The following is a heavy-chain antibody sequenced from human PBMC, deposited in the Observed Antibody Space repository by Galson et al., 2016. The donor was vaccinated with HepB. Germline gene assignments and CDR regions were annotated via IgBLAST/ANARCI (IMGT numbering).Heavy chain of an antibody. D-gene: IGHD5-12*01. Sequence: QSGAEVKKPGASVKVSCKASGYSFTGYYMHWVRQAPGQGLEWMGMINPSGGSTTYTQKFLGRVTMTRDMSTSNVYMELRSLRSEDTAVYYCARVKWLRSPFEMWGQGTMVTVSS. CDR2: INPSGGST. J-gene: IGHJ3*02. CDR1: GYSFTGYY. CDR3: ARVKWLRSPFEM. V-gene: IGHV1-46*03.